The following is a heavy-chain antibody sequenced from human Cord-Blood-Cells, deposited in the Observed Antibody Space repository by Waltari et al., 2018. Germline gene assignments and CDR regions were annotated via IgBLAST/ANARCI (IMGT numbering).Heavy chain of an antibody. CDR3: ARGGGELLWFRELLYYFDY. CDR2: IYSGGST. Sequence: EVQLVESGGGLVQPVGSLRLSCAASGFTVRSNYMSWVRQAPGKALEWVSVIYSGGSTNYADSVKGRFTISRDNSKNTLYLQMNSLRAEDTAVYYCARGGGELLWFRELLYYFDYWGQGTLVTVSS. J-gene: IGHJ4*02. CDR1: GFTVRSNY. D-gene: IGHD3-10*01. V-gene: IGHV3-66*01.